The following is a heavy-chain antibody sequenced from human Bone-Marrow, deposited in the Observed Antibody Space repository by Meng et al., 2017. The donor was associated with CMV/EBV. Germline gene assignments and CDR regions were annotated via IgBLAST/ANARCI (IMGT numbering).Heavy chain of an antibody. V-gene: IGHV3-23*03. CDR3: AKVSYYYDSSGYSFDY. D-gene: IGHD3-22*01. CDR2: IFGGGSST. Sequence: GLRFSCYDLSWVRQAPGQGMEWVSVIFGGGSSTYCADSVKCRFTIARDNSKNTLYLQMNSLRAEDTAVYYCAKVSYYYDSSGYSFDYWGQGTLVTVSS. CDR1: GLRFSCYD. J-gene: IGHJ4*02.